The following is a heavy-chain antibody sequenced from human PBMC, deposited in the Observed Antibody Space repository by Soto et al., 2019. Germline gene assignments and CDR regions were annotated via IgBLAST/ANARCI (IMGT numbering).Heavy chain of an antibody. CDR3: ARLGGYYQAFDN. Sequence: SETLSLTCTVSGGSIRNNYWSWIRQPPGKGLEWVGYIYYTGTSKYNPSLKSRVTISVDSSKNQFSLKLDSVTAADTAVYYCARLGGYYQAFDNWGQGTPFTVPS. CDR1: GGSIRNNY. CDR2: IYYTGTS. J-gene: IGHJ4*02. V-gene: IGHV4-59*08. D-gene: IGHD3-3*01.